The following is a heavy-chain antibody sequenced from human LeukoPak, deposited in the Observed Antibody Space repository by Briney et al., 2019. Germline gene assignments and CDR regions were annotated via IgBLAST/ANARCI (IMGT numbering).Heavy chain of an antibody. CDR3: ARDVAARPGPAG. CDR1: GGSFSGYY. CDR2: INHSGST. Sequence: SETLSLTCAVYGGSFSGYYWSWIRQPPGKGLEWIGEINHSGSTNYNPSLKSRVTISVDTSKNQFSLKLSSVTAADTAVYYCARDVAARPGPAGWGQGTLVTVSP. J-gene: IGHJ4*02. D-gene: IGHD6-6*01. V-gene: IGHV4-34*01.